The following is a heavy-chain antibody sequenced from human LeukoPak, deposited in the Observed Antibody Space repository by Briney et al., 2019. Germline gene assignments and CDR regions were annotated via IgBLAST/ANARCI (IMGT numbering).Heavy chain of an antibody. CDR3: ARCSGGSCSWFDP. V-gene: IGHV4-59*01. D-gene: IGHD2-15*01. CDR2: IYYSGNT. Sequence: PSETLSLTCTVSGGSISSYYWSWIRQSPGKGLEWIGYIYYSGNTNYNPSLKSRVTISVDTSKNQFSLRLSSVTAADTAVYYCARCSGGSCSWFDPWGQGTLVTVSS. J-gene: IGHJ5*02. CDR1: GGSISSYY.